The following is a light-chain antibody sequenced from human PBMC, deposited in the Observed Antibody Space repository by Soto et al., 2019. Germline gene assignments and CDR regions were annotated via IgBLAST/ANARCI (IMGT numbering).Light chain of an antibody. CDR3: QQRRNWPPLT. Sequence: EIVLTQFPATLSLSPGERATLSCRASQSVDSYLAWYQQKPGQAPRILIYDTSNRATGIPARFSGSGSGTDFTLTISSLEPEDFAVYYCQQRRNWPPLTFGGGTRVEIK. V-gene: IGKV3-11*01. CDR1: QSVDSY. CDR2: DTS. J-gene: IGKJ4*01.